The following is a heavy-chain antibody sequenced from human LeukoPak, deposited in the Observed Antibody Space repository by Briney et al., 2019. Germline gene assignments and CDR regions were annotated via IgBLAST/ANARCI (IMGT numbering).Heavy chain of an antibody. J-gene: IGHJ6*03. D-gene: IGHD3-3*01. CDR3: GIGVVQILFGVENYYYMDV. Sequence: GASVKVSCKASGGTFSSYAISWVRQAPGQGLEWMGRIIPIFGTANYAQKFQGRVTITADESTSTAYMELSSLRSEDTAVYYCGIGVVQILFGVENYYYMDVWGKGTTVTVSS. CDR1: GGTFSSYA. CDR2: IIPIFGTA. V-gene: IGHV1-69*13.